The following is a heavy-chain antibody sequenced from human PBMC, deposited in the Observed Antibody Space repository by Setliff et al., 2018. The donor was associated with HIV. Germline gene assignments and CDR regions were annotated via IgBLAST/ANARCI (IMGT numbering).Heavy chain of an antibody. Sequence: PSETLSLTCAVYGGSFSDYYWTWIRQTPRKRLEWIGELNDSGSTNYNPSLRSRVTMSVDTSRNQFSLRLTSVTAADTAIYYCARGTKLVWGRWFDPWGQGTQVTVSS. J-gene: IGHJ5*02. V-gene: IGHV4-34*01. CDR2: LNDSGST. CDR3: ARGTKLVWGRWFDP. CDR1: GGSFSDYY. D-gene: IGHD6-6*01.